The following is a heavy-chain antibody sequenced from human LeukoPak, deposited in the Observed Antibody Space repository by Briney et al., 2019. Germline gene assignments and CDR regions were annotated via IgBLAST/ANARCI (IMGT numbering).Heavy chain of an antibody. J-gene: IGHJ4*02. V-gene: IGHV3-23*01. D-gene: IGHD2-15*01. CDR2: SDSGNT. CDR1: GFTLSSYA. Sequence: GGSLRLSCAASGFTLSSYAMSWVRQAPGKGLEWVSASDSGNTYHADSVKGRFTISRDSSKNTLYLQMNSLRAEDTAVYYCAKAHSGGSCFDYWGQGTLVTVSS. CDR3: AKAHSGGSCFDY.